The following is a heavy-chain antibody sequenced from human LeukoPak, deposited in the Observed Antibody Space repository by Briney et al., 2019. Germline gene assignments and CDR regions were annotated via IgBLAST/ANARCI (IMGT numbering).Heavy chain of an antibody. J-gene: IGHJ4*02. V-gene: IGHV3-21*01. D-gene: IGHD4-17*01. CDR2: ISSSGSYI. CDR1: GFTFSSYS. CDR3: ARGYGDYV. Sequence: GGSLRLSCAASGFTFSSYSMNWVRQAPGKGLEWVSSISSSGSYISYADSVKGRFTISRDNAKNSLYLQMSSLRAEDTAVYYCARGYGDYVWGQGTLVTVSS.